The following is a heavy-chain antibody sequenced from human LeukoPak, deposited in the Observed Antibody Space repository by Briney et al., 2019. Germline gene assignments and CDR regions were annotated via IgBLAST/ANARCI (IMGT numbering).Heavy chain of an antibody. J-gene: IGHJ4*02. CDR3: AKEAPDDFWSGYFIRELDY. CDR1: GFTFSSYG. D-gene: IGHD3-3*01. Sequence: GGSLRLSCAASGFTFSSYGMHWVRQAPGKGLEWVAVISYDGSNKYYADSVKGRFTISRDNSKNTLYLQMNSLRAEDTAVYYCAKEAPDDFWSGYFIRELDYWGQGTLVTVPS. CDR2: ISYDGSNK. V-gene: IGHV3-30*18.